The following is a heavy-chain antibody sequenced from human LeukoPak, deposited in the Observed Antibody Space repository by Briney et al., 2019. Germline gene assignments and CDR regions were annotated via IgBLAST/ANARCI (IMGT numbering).Heavy chain of an antibody. J-gene: IGHJ3*01. Sequence: GESLKISCKGSGYRFNAYWIAWVRQMPGKGLEWMGIIYPDDSDTRYSPSFQGQVTTSADKSVRTAYLQWSSLKASDTAMYYCAGPNITSYYDSRGYDAFDVWGQGTMVTVSS. D-gene: IGHD3-22*01. V-gene: IGHV5-51*01. CDR3: AGPNITSYYDSRGYDAFDV. CDR1: GYRFNAYW. CDR2: IYPDDSDT.